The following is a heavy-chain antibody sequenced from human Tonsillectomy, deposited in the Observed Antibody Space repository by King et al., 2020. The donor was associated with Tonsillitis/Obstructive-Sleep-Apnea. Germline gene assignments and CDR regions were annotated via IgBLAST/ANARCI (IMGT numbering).Heavy chain of an antibody. CDR2: ISYDGSNK. D-gene: IGHD2-2*03. CDR1: GFTFSSYA. CDR3: AMDFQGYYGMDV. J-gene: IGHJ6*02. V-gene: IGHV3-30*04. Sequence: VQLVESGGGVVQPGRSLRLSCAASGFTFSSYAMHWVRQAPGKGLEWVAVISYDGSNKYYADSVKGRFTISRDISKNTLYLQMNSLRAEDTAVYYCAMDFQGYYGMDVWGQGTTVTVSS.